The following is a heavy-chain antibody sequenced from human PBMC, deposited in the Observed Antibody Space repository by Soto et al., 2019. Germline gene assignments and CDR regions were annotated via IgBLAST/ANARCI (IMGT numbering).Heavy chain of an antibody. CDR1: GGSISSSSYY. D-gene: IGHD4-17*01. CDR3: ARPHDYGDYESAFDI. V-gene: IGHV4-39*01. J-gene: IGHJ3*02. Sequence: QLQLQESGPGLVKPSETLSLTCTVSGGSISSSSYYWGWIRQPPGKGLEWIGSIYYSGSTYYNPSLKSRVTISGDTSKNQFSLKLSSVTAADTAVYYCARPHDYGDYESAFDIWGQGTMVTVSS. CDR2: IYYSGST.